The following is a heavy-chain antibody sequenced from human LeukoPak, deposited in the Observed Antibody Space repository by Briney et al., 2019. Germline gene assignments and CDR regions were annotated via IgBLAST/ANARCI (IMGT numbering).Heavy chain of an antibody. D-gene: IGHD3-9*01. CDR3: ARVLGNYDILTGYFGMNAFDI. V-gene: IGHV3-74*01. CDR2: IDSDGSST. CDR1: GFTLRNYW. Sequence: QPGGSLRLSCAVSGFTLRNYWMHWVRQAPGKGLVWVARIDSDGSSTSYADSVKDRFTISRNTANNTLYLQLNSLRVEDTAVYYCARVLGNYDILTGYFGMNAFDIWGQGTMVTVSS. J-gene: IGHJ3*02.